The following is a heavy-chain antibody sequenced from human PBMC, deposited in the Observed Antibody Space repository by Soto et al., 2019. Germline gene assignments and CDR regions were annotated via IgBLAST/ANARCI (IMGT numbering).Heavy chain of an antibody. CDR2: IYATGTT. Sequence: QVQLQESGPGLVKPSETLSLTCTVSGASISGFYWSWIRKSAGKGLEWIGRIYATGTTDYNPSLKSRVMMSVDTSKKQFSLKLRSVTAADTAVYYCGSGPSTTWIDNWGLGTQVSVSS. J-gene: IGHJ4*02. D-gene: IGHD2-2*01. CDR1: GASISGFY. V-gene: IGHV4-4*07. CDR3: GSGPSTTWIDN.